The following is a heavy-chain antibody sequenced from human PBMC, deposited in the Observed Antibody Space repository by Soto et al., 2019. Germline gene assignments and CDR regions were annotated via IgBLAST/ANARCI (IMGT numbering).Heavy chain of an antibody. CDR1: GGTFSSYT. Sequence: QVQLVQSGAEVKKPGSSVKVSCKASGGTFSSYTISWVRQAPGQGLEWMGRIIPILGIANYAQKFQGRVTNTADKSTSTAYMELSSLRSEDTAVYYCAQGYCSSTSCSLDYWGQGTLVTLSS. V-gene: IGHV1-69*02. CDR2: IIPILGIA. CDR3: AQGYCSSTSCSLDY. J-gene: IGHJ4*02. D-gene: IGHD2-2*01.